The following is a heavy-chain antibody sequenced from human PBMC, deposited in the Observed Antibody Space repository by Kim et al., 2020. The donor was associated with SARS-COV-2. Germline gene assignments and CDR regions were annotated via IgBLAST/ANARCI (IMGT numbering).Heavy chain of an antibody. V-gene: IGHV3-30*18. J-gene: IGHJ6*02. Sequence: GGSLRLSCAASGFTFSSYDMHWVRQAPGKGLEWVAVISYDGSNKYYADSVKGRFTISRDNSKNTLYLQMNSLRAEDTAVYYCAKDYYYGSGSFFSNGMDVWGQGTTVTVSS. D-gene: IGHD3-10*01. CDR3: AKDYYYGSGSFFSNGMDV. CDR2: ISYDGSNK. CDR1: GFTFSSYD.